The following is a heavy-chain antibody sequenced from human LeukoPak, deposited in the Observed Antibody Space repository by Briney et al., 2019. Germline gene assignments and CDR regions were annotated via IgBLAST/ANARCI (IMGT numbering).Heavy chain of an antibody. V-gene: IGHV4-59*01. CDR1: GGSISSYY. J-gene: IGHJ4*02. D-gene: IGHD4-11*01. CDR3: ARVFGSNWYHFDY. Sequence: SETLSLTCTVSGGSISSYYWSWIRQPPGEGLEWIGHIHYSGSTTYNPSLKSRVTISVDTSKNQFSLRLSSVTAADTAVYYCARVFGSNWYHFDYWGQGTLVTVSS. CDR2: IHYSGST.